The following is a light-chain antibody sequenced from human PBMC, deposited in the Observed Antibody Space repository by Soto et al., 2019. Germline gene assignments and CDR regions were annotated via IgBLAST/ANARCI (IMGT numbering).Light chain of an antibody. CDR1: QSLVHSDGNTY. V-gene: IGKV2-24*01. Sequence: DIVLTQTPLSSPVTLGQPASISCRSSQSLVHSDGNTYFNWLQQRPGQPPRLLISKISNQFPGCPDIFSGSGAGSDFTLIISSVGAEDVGVYYCMQATQSYTCGQGTKLEIK. CDR2: KIS. J-gene: IGKJ2*01. CDR3: MQATQSYT.